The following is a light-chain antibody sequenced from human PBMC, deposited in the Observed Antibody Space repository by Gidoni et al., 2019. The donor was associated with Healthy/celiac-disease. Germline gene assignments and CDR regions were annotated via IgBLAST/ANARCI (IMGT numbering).Light chain of an antibody. J-gene: IGLJ3*02. Sequence: QSVLTPPPSVSGAPGQRVTIPCTGSSSNIGAGYDVHWYQQLPGTAPKPLISGNSNRPSGVPDRFSGSKAGTSASLAITGLQAEDEADYYCQSYDSSLSPWVFGGGTKLTVL. CDR1: SSNIGAGYD. V-gene: IGLV1-40*01. CDR3: QSYDSSLSPWV. CDR2: GNS.